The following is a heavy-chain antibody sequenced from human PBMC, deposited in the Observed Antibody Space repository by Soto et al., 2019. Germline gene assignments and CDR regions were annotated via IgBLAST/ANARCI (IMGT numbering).Heavy chain of an antibody. CDR3: ARGITMTRRPPSGY. CDR2: MNPNSGNT. V-gene: IGHV1-8*01. CDR1: GYTFASYE. Sequence: ASVKVSCKASGYTFASYEINWVRQATGQGLEWMGWMNPNSGNTGYAQKFQGRVTMTRNTSISTAYMELSSMRSEDTAVYYCARGITMTRRPPSGYWGQGTLVTVSS. J-gene: IGHJ4*02. D-gene: IGHD3-22*01.